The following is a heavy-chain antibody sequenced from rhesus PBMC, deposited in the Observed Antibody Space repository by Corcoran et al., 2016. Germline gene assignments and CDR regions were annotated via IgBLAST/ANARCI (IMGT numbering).Heavy chain of an antibody. J-gene: IGHJ4*01. CDR1: GGSFSSFW. D-gene: IGHD1-44*02. V-gene: IGHV4-80*01. Sequence: QVQLQESGPGLVKPSETLSLTCAVSGGSFSSFWWSWIRQPPGKGLEWIGESNGNMGRPNHHPSRKRLVTISKDAVENPFSLKLSSGTAADTAVYYCARDSGSYNGVFDYWGQGVLVTVSS. CDR3: ARDSGSYNGVFDY. CDR2: SNGNMGRP.